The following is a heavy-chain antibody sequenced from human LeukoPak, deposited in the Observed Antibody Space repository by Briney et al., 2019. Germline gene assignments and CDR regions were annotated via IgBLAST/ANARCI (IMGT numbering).Heavy chain of an antibody. CDR2: ISGGGGST. CDR1: GFTFRSYA. D-gene: IGHD5-24*01. V-gene: IGHV3-23*01. J-gene: IGHJ4*02. CDR3: AKTRGDGYNYDY. Sequence: GGSLRLSCTASGFTFRSYAMSWVRQAPGKGLEWVSDISGGGGSTYYADSVKGRFTISRDNSKSTLYLQMNSLRAEDTAVYYCAKTRGDGYNYDYWGQGTLVTVSS.